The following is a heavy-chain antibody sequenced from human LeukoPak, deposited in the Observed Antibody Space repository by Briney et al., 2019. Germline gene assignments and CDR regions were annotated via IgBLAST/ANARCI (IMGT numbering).Heavy chain of an antibody. CDR3: ARGFRTKRAFDI. Sequence: GASVKVSCKAPGYTFTSYYMHWVRQAPGQGLEWMGIINPSGGSTSYAQKFQGRVTMTRDTSTSTVYMELSSLRSEDTAVCYCARGFRTKRAFDIWGQETMVTVSS. J-gene: IGHJ3*02. CDR1: GYTFTSYY. CDR2: INPSGGST. V-gene: IGHV1-46*01.